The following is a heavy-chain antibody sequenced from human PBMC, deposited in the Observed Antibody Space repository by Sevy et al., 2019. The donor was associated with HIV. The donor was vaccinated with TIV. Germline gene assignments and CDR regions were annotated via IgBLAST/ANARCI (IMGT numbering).Heavy chain of an antibody. CDR1: GFTFNKYS. CDR3: AREGCTKPHDY. CDR2: LSFGCGEI. Sequence: GGSLRLSCAAPGFTFNKYSMSWVRQPLGKGLEWVSTLSFGCGEINYADSVKGRFTISRDNSKSSVYLQMNNLRPEDTAVYYCAREGCTKPHDYWGQGTLVTVSS. V-gene: IGHV3-23*01. J-gene: IGHJ4*02. D-gene: IGHD2-8*01.